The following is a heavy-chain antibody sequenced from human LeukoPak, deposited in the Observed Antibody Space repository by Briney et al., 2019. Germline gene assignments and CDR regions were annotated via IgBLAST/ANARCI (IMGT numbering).Heavy chain of an antibody. J-gene: IGHJ4*02. CDR3: ATNGGSGSYWLAFDY. Sequence: ASVKVSCKVSVYTLTELSMHWVRQPPGKGLEWMGGFDPEDGETIYAQKFQGRVTMTEDTSTDTAYMELSSLRSEDTAVYYCATNGGSGSYWLAFDYWGQGTLVTVSS. CDR1: VYTLTELS. CDR2: FDPEDGET. V-gene: IGHV1-24*01. D-gene: IGHD3-10*01.